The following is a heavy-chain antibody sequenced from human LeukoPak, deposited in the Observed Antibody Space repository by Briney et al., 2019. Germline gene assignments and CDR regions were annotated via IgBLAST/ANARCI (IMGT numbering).Heavy chain of an antibody. CDR1: GFTFSSYA. CDR3: ASLIVGATGGY. Sequence: GRSLRLSCAASGFTFSSYAMHWVRQAPGKGLEWVAVISYDGSNKYYADSVKGRFTISRDNAKNSLYLQMNSLRAEDTAVYYCASLIVGATGGYWGQGTLVTVSS. J-gene: IGHJ4*02. D-gene: IGHD1-26*01. V-gene: IGHV3-30-3*01. CDR2: ISYDGSNK.